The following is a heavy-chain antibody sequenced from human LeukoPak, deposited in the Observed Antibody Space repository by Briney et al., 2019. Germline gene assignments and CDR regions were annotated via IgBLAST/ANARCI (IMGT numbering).Heavy chain of an antibody. V-gene: IGHV3-30*04. CDR3: AKDAGPRFGGRPYYFDY. Sequence: PGRSLRLSCAASGFTFSSYAMHWVRQAPGKGLEWVAVISYDGSNKYYADSVKGRFTISRDNSKNTLYLQMNSLRAEDTAVYYCAKDAGPRFGGRPYYFDYWGQGTLVTVSS. J-gene: IGHJ4*02. CDR2: ISYDGSNK. D-gene: IGHD3-16*01. CDR1: GFTFSSYA.